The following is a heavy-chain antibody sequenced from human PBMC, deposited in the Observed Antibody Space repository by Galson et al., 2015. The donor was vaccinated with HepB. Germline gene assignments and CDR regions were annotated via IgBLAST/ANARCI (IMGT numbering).Heavy chain of an antibody. CDR3: ARGSMVRGEEWFGP. V-gene: IGHV3-11*05. J-gene: IGHJ5*02. Sequence: SLRLSCAASGFAFSDYYINWIRQAPGKGLEWVAYISGGSTYTNYADSVKGRFTISRDNAKKSLYLQMNSLRAEDTAVYYCARGSMVRGEEWFGPWGHGTLVTVSS. D-gene: IGHD3-10*01. CDR2: ISGGSTYT. CDR1: GFAFSDYY.